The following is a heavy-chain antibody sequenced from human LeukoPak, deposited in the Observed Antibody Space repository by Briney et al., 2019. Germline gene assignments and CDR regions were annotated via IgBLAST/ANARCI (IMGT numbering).Heavy chain of an antibody. Sequence: ASETLSLTCAVSGYSISSGYYWGWIRQPTGKGLEWIGSIYHSGSTYYNPSLKSRVTISVDTSKNQFSLKLSSVTAADTAVYYCARRRYYGSVIDYWGQGTLVTVSS. D-gene: IGHD3-10*01. CDR2: IYHSGST. V-gene: IGHV4-38-2*01. J-gene: IGHJ4*02. CDR1: GYSISSGYY. CDR3: ARRRYYGSVIDY.